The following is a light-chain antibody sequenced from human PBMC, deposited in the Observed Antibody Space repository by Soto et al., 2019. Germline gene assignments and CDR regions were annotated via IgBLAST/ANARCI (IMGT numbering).Light chain of an antibody. CDR1: QGISNW. J-gene: IGKJ4*01. CDR3: QHANSRPLT. Sequence: DIQMTQSPSSVSASVGDRVTISCRASQGISNWLAWYQQKPGKAPKLMIYAASGLQSGAPSRFSGRASGTDFTLTIISLQPEDFAAYYRQHANSRPLTFGGGTKVEIK. V-gene: IGKV1-12*01. CDR2: AAS.